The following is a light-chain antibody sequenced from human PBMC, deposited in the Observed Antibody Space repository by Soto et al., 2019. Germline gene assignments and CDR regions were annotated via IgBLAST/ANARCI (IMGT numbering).Light chain of an antibody. V-gene: IGKV3-20*01. CDR3: QQCGGSPLYT. J-gene: IGKJ2*01. CDR1: QSVNSNY. Sequence: EIVLKQSPGTLSLSPGERATLSCRASQSVNSNYLAWYQQKPGQAPRLLIYGASNRATGIPDRFTGSGSGTDFTLTISRLEPEDFAVYYCQQCGGSPLYTFGQGTKLEIK. CDR2: GAS.